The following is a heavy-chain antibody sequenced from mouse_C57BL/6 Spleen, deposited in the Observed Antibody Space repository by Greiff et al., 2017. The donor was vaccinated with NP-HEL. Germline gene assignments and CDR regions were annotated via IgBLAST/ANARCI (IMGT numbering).Heavy chain of an antibody. Sequence: QVQLQQPGAELVRPGTSVKLSCKASGYTFTSYWMHWVKQRPGQGLEWIGVIDPSDSYTNYNQKFKGKATLTVDTSSSTAYMQLSSLTSEDSAVYYCALQNYSNYPDYWGQGTTLTVSS. D-gene: IGHD2-5*01. CDR2: IDPSDSYT. J-gene: IGHJ2*01. CDR1: GYTFTSYW. CDR3: ALQNYSNYPDY. V-gene: IGHV1-59*01.